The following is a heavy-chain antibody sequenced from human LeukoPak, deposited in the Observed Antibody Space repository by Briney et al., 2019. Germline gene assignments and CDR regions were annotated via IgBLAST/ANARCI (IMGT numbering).Heavy chain of an antibody. CDR3: ARGGYCSRGICYKWNAFDI. CDR2: ITTGSTI. J-gene: IGHJ3*02. V-gene: IGHV3-48*03. Sequence: PGGSLRLSCAVSGFTFSTYEMYWVRQAPGKGLEWVSYITTGSTIYYSDSVKGRFTISRDNAKNSLYLQMNSLRAEDTAVYYCARGGYCSRGICYKWNAFDIGGQGTMVTVSS. CDR1: GFTFSTYE. D-gene: IGHD2-15*01.